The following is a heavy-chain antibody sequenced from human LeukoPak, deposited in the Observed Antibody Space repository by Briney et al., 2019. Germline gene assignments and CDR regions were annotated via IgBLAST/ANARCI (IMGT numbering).Heavy chain of an antibody. Sequence: PGGSLRLSCAASGFTFTTYWMTWVRQAPGKGLEWVANIKQDGSEKYYVDSVKGRFTISRDNAKNSVYLQMNSLRAEDTALYYCARAGYYDSSGFNNFDYWGQGTLVTVSS. J-gene: IGHJ4*02. D-gene: IGHD3-22*01. CDR3: ARAGYYDSSGFNNFDY. CDR1: GFTFTTYW. V-gene: IGHV3-7*01. CDR2: IKQDGSEK.